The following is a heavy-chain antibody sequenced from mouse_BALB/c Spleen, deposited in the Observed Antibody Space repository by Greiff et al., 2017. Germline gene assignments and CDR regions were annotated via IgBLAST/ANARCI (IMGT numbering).Heavy chain of an antibody. Sequence: VKLMESGPGLVAPSQSLSITCTVSGFSLTSYGVHWVRQPPGKGLEWLGVIWAGGSTNYNSALMSRLSISKDNSKSQVFLKMNSLQTDDTAMYYCARESGITTAWFAYWGQGTLVTVSA. CDR1: GFSLTSYG. D-gene: IGHD2-4*01. J-gene: IGHJ3*01. V-gene: IGHV2-9*02. CDR3: ARESGITTAWFAY. CDR2: IWAGGST.